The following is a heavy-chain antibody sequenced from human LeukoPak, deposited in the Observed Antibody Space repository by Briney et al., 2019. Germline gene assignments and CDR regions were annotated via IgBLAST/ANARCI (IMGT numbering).Heavy chain of an antibody. CDR1: GFTFDDYA. V-gene: IGHV3-9*01. J-gene: IGHJ4*02. CDR3: AKVGSGYSGYPLRYFDY. CDR2: ISWNSGSI. Sequence: GGSLRLSCAASGFTFDDYAMHWVRQAPGKGLEWVSGISWNSGSIGYADSVKGRFTISRDNAKNSLYLQMNSLRAEDTALYYCAKVGSGYSGYPLRYFDYWGQGTLVTVS. D-gene: IGHD5-12*01.